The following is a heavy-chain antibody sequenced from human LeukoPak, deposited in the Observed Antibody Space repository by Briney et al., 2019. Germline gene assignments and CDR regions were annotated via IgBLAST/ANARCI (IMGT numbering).Heavy chain of an antibody. CDR2: IRYDGSNK. CDR3: ARDTTTYYYDSFGYYGDY. J-gene: IGHJ4*02. Sequence: GSLRLSCAASGFTFSSYGMHWVRQAPGKGLEWVAFIRYDGSNKYYTDSVKGRFTISRDDSKNTLYLQMNSLRAEDTAVYYCARDTTTYYYDSFGYYGDYWGQGTLVTVSS. V-gene: IGHV3-30*02. CDR1: GFTFSSYG. D-gene: IGHD3-22*01.